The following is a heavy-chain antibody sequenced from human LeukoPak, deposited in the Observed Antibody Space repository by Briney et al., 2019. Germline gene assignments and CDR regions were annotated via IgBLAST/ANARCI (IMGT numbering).Heavy chain of an antibody. CDR2: INTKTEKT. Sequence: ASVKVSCKASGYSFNKYAMNWVRQVPGKGLEWMGWINTKTEKTTYAQAFTGRFVFSLDTSVSTAYLQIDSLQADDPAVYYCARTVTTRLFYFDYWGQGSLVTVSS. J-gene: IGHJ4*02. V-gene: IGHV7-4-1*01. CDR3: ARTVTTRLFYFDY. CDR1: GYSFNKYA. D-gene: IGHD4-11*01.